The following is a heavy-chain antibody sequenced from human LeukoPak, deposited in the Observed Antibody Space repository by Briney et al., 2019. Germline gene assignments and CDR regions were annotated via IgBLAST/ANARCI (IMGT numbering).Heavy chain of an antibody. CDR2: ISSSSSYI. J-gene: IGHJ4*02. D-gene: IGHD4-17*01. CDR3: ARGDYGDYGEAFFDY. CDR1: GFTFSSYS. Sequence: GGSLRLSCAASGFTFSSYSMNWVRQAPGKGLEWVSSISSSSSYIYYADSVKGRFTISRDNAKNSLYLQMNSLRAEDTAVYYCARGDYGDYGEAFFDYWGQGTLVTVSS. V-gene: IGHV3-21*01.